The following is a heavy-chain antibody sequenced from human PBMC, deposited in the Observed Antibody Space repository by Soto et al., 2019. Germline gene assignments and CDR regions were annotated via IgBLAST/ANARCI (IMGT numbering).Heavy chain of an antibody. Sequence: PGGSLRLSCTVSGFAFNNYGINRVRQAPGKGLEWVSSISKSYYTYYSDSVKGRFTISRDNAKNSVSLQMNTLRVEDTAVYYCAREDSIIIPAVSDFWGHGTLVTTSS. V-gene: IGHV3-21*01. CDR1: GFAFNNYG. D-gene: IGHD2-2*01. CDR2: ISKSYYT. J-gene: IGHJ4*01. CDR3: AREDSIIIPAVSDF.